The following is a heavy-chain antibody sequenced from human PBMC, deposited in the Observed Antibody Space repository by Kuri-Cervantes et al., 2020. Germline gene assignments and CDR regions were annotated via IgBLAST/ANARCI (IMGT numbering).Heavy chain of an antibody. CDR2: IYYSGST. D-gene: IGHD2-2*01. CDR3: ARVPIVVVPAAPEYNWLDP. CDR1: GGSISSGGYY. Sequence: LRLSCTVPGGSISSGGYYWSWIRQHPGKGLEWIGYIYYSGSTYYNPSLKSRVTISVDTSKNQFSLKLSSVTAADTAVYYCARVPIVVVPAAPEYNWLDPWGQGTLVTVSS. V-gene: IGHV4-31*03. J-gene: IGHJ5*02.